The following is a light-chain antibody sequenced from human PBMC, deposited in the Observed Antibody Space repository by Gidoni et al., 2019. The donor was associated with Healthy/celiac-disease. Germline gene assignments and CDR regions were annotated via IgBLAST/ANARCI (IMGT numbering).Light chain of an antibody. J-gene: IGLJ3*02. CDR1: SSNIGINY. CDR2: SNN. Sequence: QSVLTQPPSASGTPGQRVTISCSGSSSNIGINYVYWYQQLPGTAPKLLIYSNNQRPSGVPDRFSGSKSGTSASLAIRGLRSEDEADYYCAAWDDSLSGWVFGGGTKLTVL. V-gene: IGLV1-47*02. CDR3: AAWDDSLSGWV.